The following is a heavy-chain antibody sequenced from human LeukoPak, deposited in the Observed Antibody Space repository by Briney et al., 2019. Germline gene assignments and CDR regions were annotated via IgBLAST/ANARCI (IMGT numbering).Heavy chain of an antibody. Sequence: ASVKVSCKASGGTFSSYAISWVRQAPGQGLEWMGGIIPIFGTANYAQKFQGRVTITTDESTSTAYMELSSLRSEDTAVYYCARGSYYYDSSGYYPDFDYWGQGTLVTVSS. V-gene: IGHV1-69*05. CDR2: IIPIFGTA. D-gene: IGHD3-22*01. CDR3: ARGSYYYDSSGYYPDFDY. J-gene: IGHJ4*02. CDR1: GGTFSSYA.